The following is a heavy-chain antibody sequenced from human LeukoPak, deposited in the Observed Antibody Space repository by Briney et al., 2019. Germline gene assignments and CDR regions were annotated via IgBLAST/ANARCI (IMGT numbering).Heavy chain of an antibody. V-gene: IGHV1-69*01. CDR2: IIPIFGTA. CDR1: GGTFTSYA. D-gene: IGHD4-11*01. Sequence: SVKLSCTASGGTFTSYAISWVRQAAGQRLEWRGGIIPIFGTANYAQKFQRRVTITADESTSTAYMELSSLRSEDTALYYCARAGKVDYSNYRIDYWGPGTLVTVSS. CDR3: ARAGKVDYSNYRIDY. J-gene: IGHJ4*02.